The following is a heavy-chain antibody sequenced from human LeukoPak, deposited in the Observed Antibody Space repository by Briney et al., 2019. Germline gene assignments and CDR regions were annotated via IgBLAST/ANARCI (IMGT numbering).Heavy chain of an antibody. J-gene: IGHJ4*02. CDR3: PRDQNSSSPPHSFDY. D-gene: IGHD6-6*01. CDR1: GGSFSGYY. V-gene: IGHV4-34*01. CDR2: INHSGST. Sequence: SETLSLTCAVYGGSFSGYYWSWIRQPPGKGLEWIGEINHSGSTNYNPSLKRRVTISVDPSKNQFSLKLSSVTAADPAVYYSPRDQNSSSPPHSFDYWRQGTLVTVSP.